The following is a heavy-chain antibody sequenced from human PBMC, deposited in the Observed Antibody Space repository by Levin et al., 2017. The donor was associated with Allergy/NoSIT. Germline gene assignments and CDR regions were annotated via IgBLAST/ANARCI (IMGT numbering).Heavy chain of an antibody. D-gene: IGHD6-13*01. CDR2: IYHSGST. J-gene: IGHJ4*02. CDR3: AREAGYSSSWYVDY. CDR1: GGSISSYY. V-gene: IGHV4-59*01. Sequence: SSETLSLTCTVSGGSISSYYWSWIRQPPGKGLEWIGYIYHSGSTNYNPSLKSRVTISVDTSKNQFSLKLSSVTAADTAVYYCAREAGYSSSWYVDYWGQGTLVTVSS.